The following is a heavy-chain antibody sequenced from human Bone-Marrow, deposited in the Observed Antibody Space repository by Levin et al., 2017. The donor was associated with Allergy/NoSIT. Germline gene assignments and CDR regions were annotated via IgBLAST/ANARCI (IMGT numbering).Heavy chain of an antibody. J-gene: IGHJ4*02. CDR2: ISPENGGT. CDR1: GYTFTDYY. D-gene: IGHD5-24*01. V-gene: IGHV1-2*02. CDR3: ARGRGVTRDDFSSIYDY. Sequence: EASVKVSCKASGYTFTDYYIHWVRQAPGQGLEWMGWISPENGGTKYAQRFQGRVTMTRDMSISTTFMELSGLTSDDTAVFYCARGRGVTRDDFSSIYDYWGQGTLVMVSS.